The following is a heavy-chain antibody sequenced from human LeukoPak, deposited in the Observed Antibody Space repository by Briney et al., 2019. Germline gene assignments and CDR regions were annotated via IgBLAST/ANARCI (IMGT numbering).Heavy chain of an antibody. V-gene: IGHV4-59*01. Sequence: SETLSLTCTVSGGSISSYYWSWIRQPPGKGLEWIGYIYYSGSTNYNPSLKSRVTISVDTSKNQFSLKLSSVTAADTAVYYCARDPGYCSGGSCPFDYWGQGTPVTVSS. D-gene: IGHD2-15*01. CDR3: ARDPGYCSGGSCPFDY. CDR1: GGSISSYY. CDR2: IYYSGST. J-gene: IGHJ4*02.